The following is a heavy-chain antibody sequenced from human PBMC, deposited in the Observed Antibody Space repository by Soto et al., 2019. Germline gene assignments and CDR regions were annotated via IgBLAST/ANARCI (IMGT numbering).Heavy chain of an antibody. V-gene: IGHV3-23*01. J-gene: IGHJ4*02. D-gene: IGHD1-26*01. CDR3: ASRGSGSYYDY. Sequence: EVQLLESGGGLVQPGGSLRLSCAASGFTFSSYAMRWVRQAPGKGLEWVSAISGSGGSTYYADSVKGRFTISRDNSKNTLYLQMNSLRAEDTAVYCCASRGSGSYYDYWGQGTLVTVSS. CDR1: GFTFSSYA. CDR2: ISGSGGST.